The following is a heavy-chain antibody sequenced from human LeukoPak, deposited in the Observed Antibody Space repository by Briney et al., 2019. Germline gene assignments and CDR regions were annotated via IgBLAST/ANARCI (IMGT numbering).Heavy chain of an antibody. Sequence: SETLSLTCTVSGGSISSYYWSWIRQPPGKGLEWIGYIYYSGSTNYNPSLKSRVTISVDTSKNQFSLKLSSVTAADTAVYYCARGLYDSSDYYYFDYWGQGTLVTVSS. V-gene: IGHV4-59*12. J-gene: IGHJ4*02. D-gene: IGHD3-22*01. CDR3: ARGLYDSSDYYYFDY. CDR1: GGSISSYY. CDR2: IYYSGST.